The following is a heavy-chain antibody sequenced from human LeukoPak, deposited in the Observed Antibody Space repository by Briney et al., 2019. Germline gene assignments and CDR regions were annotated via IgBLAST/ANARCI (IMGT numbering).Heavy chain of an antibody. J-gene: IGHJ4*02. CDR3: ARPHDSSGYYHYWFDY. Sequence: PGRSLRLSCAASGFTFSSYGMHWVRQAPGKGLEWVAVIWYDGSNKYYADSVKGRFTISRDNSKNTLYLQMNSLRAEDTAVYCCARPHDSSGYYHYWFDYWGQGTLVTVSS. V-gene: IGHV3-33*01. CDR2: IWYDGSNK. CDR1: GFTFSSYG. D-gene: IGHD3-22*01.